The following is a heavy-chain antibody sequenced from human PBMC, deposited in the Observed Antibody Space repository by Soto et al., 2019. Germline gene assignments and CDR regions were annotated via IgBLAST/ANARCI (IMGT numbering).Heavy chain of an antibody. CDR1: GGTFSSYA. V-gene: IGHV1-69*13. D-gene: IGHD3-10*01. Sequence: AASVKVSCKASGGTFSSYAISWVRQAPGQGLEWMGGIIPIFGTANYAQKFQGRVTITADESTSTAYMELSSLRSEDTAVYYCARSYYYGSGATFDYWGQGTLVTVSS. CDR2: IIPIFGTA. CDR3: ARSYYYGSGATFDY. J-gene: IGHJ4*02.